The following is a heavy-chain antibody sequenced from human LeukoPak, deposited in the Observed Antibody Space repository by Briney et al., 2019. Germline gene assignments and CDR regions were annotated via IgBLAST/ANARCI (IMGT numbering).Heavy chain of an antibody. CDR2: IRYDGSIK. Sequence: GGSLRLACAASGFTFSSYGMHWVRQAPGKGLEWVAFIRYDGSIKYYADSVKGRFTISRDNSKNTLYLQMNSLRAEDTAVYYCAKMGWYYDSSGYYFDSWGQGTLVTVSS. J-gene: IGHJ4*02. CDR3: AKMGWYYDSSGYYFDS. V-gene: IGHV3-30*02. CDR1: GFTFSSYG. D-gene: IGHD3-22*01.